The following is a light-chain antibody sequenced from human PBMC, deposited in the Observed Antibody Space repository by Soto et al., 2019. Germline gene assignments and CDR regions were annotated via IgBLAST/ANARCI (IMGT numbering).Light chain of an antibody. CDR1: QRLASNY. Sequence: EIELTQSPGTLSLSPGERATLSCRASQRLASNYLAWYQQRPGQAPRLLLYGVSSRATGIPDRFSGSGSGTDFTLAISSLQPEDSATYYCQQYKNWPPTWTFGQGTKVDIK. CDR3: QQYKNWPPTWT. J-gene: IGKJ1*01. CDR2: GVS. V-gene: IGKV3-20*01.